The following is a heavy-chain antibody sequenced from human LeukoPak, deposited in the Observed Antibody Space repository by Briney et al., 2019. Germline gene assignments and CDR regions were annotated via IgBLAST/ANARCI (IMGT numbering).Heavy chain of an antibody. CDR1: GGSISGYY. CDR2: IYYSGST. D-gene: IGHD3-16*02. J-gene: IGHJ4*02. CDR3: ARGHYDYVWGSYRSATKFDY. Sequence: SETLSLTCSVSGGSISGYYWSWIRQPPGKGLEWIGYIYYSGSTNYNPSLKSRVTISVDTSKNQFSLRLSSVTAADTAVYYCARGHYDYVWGSYRSATKFDYWGQGTLVTVSS. V-gene: IGHV4-59*01.